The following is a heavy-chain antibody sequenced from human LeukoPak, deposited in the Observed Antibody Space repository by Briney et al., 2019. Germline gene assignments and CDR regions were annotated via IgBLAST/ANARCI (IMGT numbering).Heavy chain of an antibody. CDR3: ARDKGELELGGFEDY. D-gene: IGHD1-7*01. CDR1: GGSISSSSYY. Sequence: PSETLSLTRTVSGGSISSSSYYWGWIRQPPGKRLEWIGSIHYSGSTYYNPSLKSRVTISVDTTKNQFSLKLSSVTAADTAVYYCARDKGELELGGFEDYWGQGTLVTVSS. CDR2: IHYSGST. V-gene: IGHV4-39*07. J-gene: IGHJ4*02.